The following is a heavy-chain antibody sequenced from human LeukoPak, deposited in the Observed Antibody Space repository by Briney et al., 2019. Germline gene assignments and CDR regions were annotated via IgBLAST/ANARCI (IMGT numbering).Heavy chain of an antibody. D-gene: IGHD3-10*01. Sequence: AASVKVSCKASGGTFSSYAINWVRQAPGQGLEWMGGIIPIFGTANYAQKFQGRVTITADESTSTAYMELSSLRSEDTAVYYCARDKAPNYGSGTNWFDPWGQGTLVTVSS. V-gene: IGHV1-69*13. CDR1: GGTFSSYA. CDR3: ARDKAPNYGSGTNWFDP. CDR2: IIPIFGTA. J-gene: IGHJ5*02.